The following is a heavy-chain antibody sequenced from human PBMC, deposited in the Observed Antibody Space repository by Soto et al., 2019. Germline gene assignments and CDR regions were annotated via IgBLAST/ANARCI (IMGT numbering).Heavy chain of an antibody. V-gene: IGHV3-7*01. Sequence: GGSLRLSCAASGFTSSSYWMSWVRQAPGKGLEWVANIKQDGSEKYYVDSVKGRFTISRDNANNSLYLKMNSLRAEDTAVYYCARVALEIVAYYYMDVWGKGTTVTVSS. CDR3: ARVALEIVAYYYMDV. CDR1: GFTSSSYW. CDR2: IKQDGSEK. J-gene: IGHJ6*03. D-gene: IGHD2-21*01.